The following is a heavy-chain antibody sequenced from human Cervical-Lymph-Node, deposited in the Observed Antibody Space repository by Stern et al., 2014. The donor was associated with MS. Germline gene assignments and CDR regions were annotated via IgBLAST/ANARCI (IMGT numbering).Heavy chain of an antibody. D-gene: IGHD5-18*01. V-gene: IGHV3-23*04. CDR1: GFTFSSYA. CDR3: AKRMEGNSYGYTYYGMDV. Sequence: EVQLVQSGGGLVQPGGSLRLSCAASGFTFSSYAMSWVRQAPGKGLAWVSAISGSGGGTSYADSVKGRFTISRDNSKNTLYLQMNSLRAEDTAVYYCAKRMEGNSYGYTYYGMDVWGQGTTVTVSS. CDR2: ISGSGGGT. J-gene: IGHJ6*02.